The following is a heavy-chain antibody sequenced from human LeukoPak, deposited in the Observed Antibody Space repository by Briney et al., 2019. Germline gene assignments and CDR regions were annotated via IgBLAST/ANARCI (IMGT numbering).Heavy chain of an antibody. Sequence: PSETLSLTCTVSGGSISSGGYYWSWIRQHPGKGLEWIGYIYYSGSTNYNPSLKSRVTISVDTSKNQFSLKLSSVTAADTAVYYCARGQPGLLWFGEGYNWFDPWGQGTLVTVSS. V-gene: IGHV4-61*08. D-gene: IGHD3-10*01. J-gene: IGHJ5*02. CDR3: ARGQPGLLWFGEGYNWFDP. CDR1: GGSISSGGYY. CDR2: IYYSGST.